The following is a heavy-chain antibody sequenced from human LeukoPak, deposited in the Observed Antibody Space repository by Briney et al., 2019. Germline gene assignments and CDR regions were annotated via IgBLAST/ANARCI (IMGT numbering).Heavy chain of an antibody. CDR3: AKRDSRYGSGSYPTFDY. CDR2: ISGSGGGT. V-gene: IGHV3-23*01. D-gene: IGHD3-10*01. CDR1: GFTFSSYA. Sequence: GGSLRLSCAASGFTFSSYAMSWVRQAPGKGLEWVSTISGSGGGTYYAESVKGRFTISRDNSKNMLYLQMNSLRAEDTAVYYCAKRDSRYGSGSYPTFDYWGQGTLVTVSS. J-gene: IGHJ4*02.